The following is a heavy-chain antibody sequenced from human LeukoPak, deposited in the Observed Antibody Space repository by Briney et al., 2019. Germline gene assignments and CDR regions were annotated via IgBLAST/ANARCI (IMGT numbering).Heavy chain of an antibody. CDR3: ARILGYCTSTNCHDAFDI. J-gene: IGHJ3*02. CDR2: IYHGGRS. CDR1: GYPMNSGYY. Sequence: SETLSLTXAVSGYPMNSGYYWGWIRQPPGKGLEWIASIYHGGRSYYNPSLKSRVTISVDTSKNQFSVKMSSVIAADTAVYYCARILGYCTSTNCHDAFDIWGQGTMVTVSS. V-gene: IGHV4-38-2*01. D-gene: IGHD2-2*01.